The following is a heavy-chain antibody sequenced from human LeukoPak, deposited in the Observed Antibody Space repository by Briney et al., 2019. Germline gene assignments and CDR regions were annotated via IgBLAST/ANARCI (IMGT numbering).Heavy chain of an antibody. J-gene: IGHJ4*02. Sequence: SVKVSCKASGFTFTSTAVQWVRQARGQRLERIGWILVGSGNTNYAQMFQERVTLTWDVSTSTAYMVLSSLRSEDTAIYYCASDPPYTSSSAWWGQGTLVTVSS. D-gene: IGHD2-2*01. CDR3: ASDPPYTSSSAW. V-gene: IGHV1-58*01. CDR2: ILVGSGNT. CDR1: GFTFTSTA.